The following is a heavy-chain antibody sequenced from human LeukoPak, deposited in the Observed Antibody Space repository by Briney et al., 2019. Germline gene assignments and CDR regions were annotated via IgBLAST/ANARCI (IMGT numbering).Heavy chain of an antibody. D-gene: IGHD5-24*01. CDR1: GGSISSGNHY. CDR2: IYYSGTT. Sequence: PSETLSLTCTVSGGSISSGNHYWSWIRQPPGKGLEWIGYIYYSGTTYYNPSLKSRVIISVDTSKNQFSLKLSSVTAADTAVYYCARDRRDGYNSNRFDPWGQGTLVTVSS. CDR3: ARDRRDGYNSNRFDP. J-gene: IGHJ5*02. V-gene: IGHV4-30-4*01.